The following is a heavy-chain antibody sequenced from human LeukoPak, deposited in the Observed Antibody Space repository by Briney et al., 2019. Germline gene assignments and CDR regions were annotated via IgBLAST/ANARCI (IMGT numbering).Heavy chain of an antibody. CDR3: VRDWFGEFH. V-gene: IGHV3-74*01. Sequence: GGSLRLSCAASGFTFSNYWMHWVRQAPGKGLVWVSHITSDGSSTTYADSVKGRFTISRDNAKNTLYLEMNSLRVEDTAMYYCVRDWFGEFHWGQGTLVTVSS. CDR2: ITSDGSST. D-gene: IGHD3-10*01. J-gene: IGHJ4*02. CDR1: GFTFSNYW.